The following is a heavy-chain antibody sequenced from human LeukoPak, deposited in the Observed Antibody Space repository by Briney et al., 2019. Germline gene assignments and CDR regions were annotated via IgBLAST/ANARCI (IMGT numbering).Heavy chain of an antibody. J-gene: IGHJ4*02. CDR2: IYPDDSNT. CDR1: GYSFTTHW. D-gene: IGHD3-22*01. Sequence: GESLKISCKGSGYSFTTHWIGWVRQMPGKGLEWMGIIYPDDSNTRYSPSFQGQVTLSADKSINTAYLQWSSLRASDTAMYYCARLGGSGYYYDHWGQGTLVTVSS. CDR3: ARLGGSGYYYDH. V-gene: IGHV5-51*01.